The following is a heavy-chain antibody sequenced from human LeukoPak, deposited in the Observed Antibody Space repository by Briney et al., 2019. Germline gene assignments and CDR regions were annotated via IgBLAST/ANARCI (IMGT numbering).Heavy chain of an antibody. CDR3: ARVGHLTNNWFDP. CDR2: IYYSGST. J-gene: IGHJ5*02. D-gene: IGHD4-11*01. CDR1: GGSISSSSYY. V-gene: IGHV4-39*01. Sequence: SETLSLTCTVSGGSISSSSYYWGWIRQPPGKGLEWIGSIYYSGSTYYNPSLKSRVTISVDTSKNQFSLKLSSVTAADTAVYYCARVGHLTNNWFDPWGQGSLVSVSS.